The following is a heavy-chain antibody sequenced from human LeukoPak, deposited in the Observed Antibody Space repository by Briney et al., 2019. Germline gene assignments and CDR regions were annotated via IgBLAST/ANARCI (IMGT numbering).Heavy chain of an antibody. CDR2: IYISGST. J-gene: IGHJ5*02. CDR3: ARDLGRAVGPGLGDWFDP. Sequence: SETLSLTCTVSGGSISSYYWSWIRQPAGKGLEWIGRIYISGSTNYNPSLKSRVTMSVDTSKNQFSLKLSSVTAADTAVYYCARDLGRAVGPGLGDWFDPWGQGTLVTVSS. D-gene: IGHD6-19*01. V-gene: IGHV4-4*07. CDR1: GGSISSYY.